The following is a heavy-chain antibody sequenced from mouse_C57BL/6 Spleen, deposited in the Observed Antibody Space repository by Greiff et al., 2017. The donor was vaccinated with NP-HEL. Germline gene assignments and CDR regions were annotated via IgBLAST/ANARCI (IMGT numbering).Heavy chain of an antibody. V-gene: IGHV1-53*01. Sequence: QVQLQQPGTELVKPGASVKLSCKASGYTFTSYWMHWVKQRPGQGLEWIGNINPSNGGTNYNEKFKSKATLTVDKSSSTAYMQLSSLTSEDSAVYYCARALITTVVATPYFDVWGTGTTVTVSS. J-gene: IGHJ1*03. CDR2: INPSNGGT. CDR3: ARALITTVVATPYFDV. CDR1: GYTFTSYW. D-gene: IGHD1-1*01.